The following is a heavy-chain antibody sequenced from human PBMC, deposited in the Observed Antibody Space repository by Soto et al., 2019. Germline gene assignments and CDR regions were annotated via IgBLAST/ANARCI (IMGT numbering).Heavy chain of an antibody. V-gene: IGHV4-59*01. Sequence: SETLSLTCTVSGGSISGYYWSWIRQPPGKGLEWIGYMYKTGSTVYNPSFKSRVTISVDTSKNQFSLKLNSVTAADTAVYYCARVWGGAFDFWGQGTMVTVSS. CDR1: GGSISGYY. D-gene: IGHD3-10*01. J-gene: IGHJ3*01. CDR2: MYKTGST. CDR3: ARVWGGAFDF.